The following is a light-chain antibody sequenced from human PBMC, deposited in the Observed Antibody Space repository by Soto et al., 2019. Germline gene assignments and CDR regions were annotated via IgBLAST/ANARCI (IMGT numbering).Light chain of an antibody. CDR3: SSYTSSRTLWV. CDR1: SSDVGGYNY. Sequence: QSVLTQPASVSGSPGQSITISCTGTSSDVGGYNYVSWYQQHPGKAPKLMIYEVSNRPSGVSNRFSGSKSGNTASLTISGLQAEDEADYYCSSYTSSRTLWVFGGGTKLTVL. CDR2: EVS. V-gene: IGLV2-14*01. J-gene: IGLJ3*02.